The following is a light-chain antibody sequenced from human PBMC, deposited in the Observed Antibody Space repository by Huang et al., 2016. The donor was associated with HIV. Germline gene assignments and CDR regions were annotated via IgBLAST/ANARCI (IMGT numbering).Light chain of an antibody. V-gene: IGKV3-15*01. J-gene: IGKJ3*01. Sequence: EIVMTQSPATLSVSPGERATLSCRASQNIGDNLTWYQHKPGQAPRLLSYGASTRATGIPPRFSGSGSGTEFTLTISGLESEDFAVYYCQQFNNWPPRFTFGPGTKVEIK. CDR2: GAS. CDR1: QNIGDN. CDR3: QQFNNWPPRFT.